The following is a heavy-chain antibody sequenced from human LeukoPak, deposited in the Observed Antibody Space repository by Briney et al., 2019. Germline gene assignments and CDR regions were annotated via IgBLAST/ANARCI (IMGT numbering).Heavy chain of an antibody. V-gene: IGHV3-30*18. J-gene: IGHJ4*02. CDR2: VSYDGSNK. CDR3: AKLSYYGSGSYPGNDY. Sequence: TGGSLRLSCAASGFTFSSYGMHWVRQAPGKGLEWVAVVSYDGSNKYYADSVKGRFTISRDNSKNTLYLQMNSLRAEDTAVYYCAKLSYYGSGSYPGNDYWAREPWSPSPQ. D-gene: IGHD3-10*01. CDR1: GFTFSSYG.